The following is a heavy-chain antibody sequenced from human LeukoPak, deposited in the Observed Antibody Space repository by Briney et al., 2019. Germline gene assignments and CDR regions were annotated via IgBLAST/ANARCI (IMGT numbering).Heavy chain of an antibody. CDR1: GGSISSSSYY. Sequence: PSETLSLTCTVSGGSISSSSYYWGCIRQPPGKGLEWIGSIYYSGSTYSNPSLKSRVTISVDTSKNQFSLNLSSVTAADTAVYYCARHAFPLPAALDYWGQGTLVTVSS. V-gene: IGHV4-39*01. D-gene: IGHD6-13*01. CDR3: ARHAFPLPAALDY. J-gene: IGHJ4*02. CDR2: IYYSGST.